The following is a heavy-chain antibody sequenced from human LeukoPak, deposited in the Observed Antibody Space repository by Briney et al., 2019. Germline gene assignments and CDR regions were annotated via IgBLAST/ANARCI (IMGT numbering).Heavy chain of an antibody. Sequence: SETLSLTCTVSGGSLSSGGYYWLCLRQHPGKGLECIGYIYYSGSTFYNPSLKSRVTISVDTSKNQFCLKLSSVTAEDTAVYYCAASGSYYQDAFDIWGQGTMVTVSS. V-gene: IGHV4-31*03. D-gene: IGHD3-10*01. CDR3: AASGSYYQDAFDI. J-gene: IGHJ3*02. CDR2: IYYSGST. CDR1: GGSLSSGGYY.